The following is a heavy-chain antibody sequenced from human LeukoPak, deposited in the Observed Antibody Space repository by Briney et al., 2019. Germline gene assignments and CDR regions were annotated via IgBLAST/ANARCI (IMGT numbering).Heavy chain of an antibody. V-gene: IGHV3-48*01. D-gene: IGHD3-3*02. Sequence: GGSLRLSCAASGFTLGSYTMNWVRQAPGKGLEWVSYISSSSSTIQYADSVKGRFTISRDDAVNSLYLQMNSLGVEDTAVYYCARAVISIFDNWGQGTLVTVSS. CDR2: ISSSSSTI. J-gene: IGHJ4*02. CDR3: ARAVISIFDN. CDR1: GFTLGSYT.